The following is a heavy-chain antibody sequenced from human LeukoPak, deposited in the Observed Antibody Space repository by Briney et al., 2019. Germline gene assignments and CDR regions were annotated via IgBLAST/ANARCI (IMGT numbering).Heavy chain of an antibody. CDR1: GGSISIYY. CDR3: ARAPYGDYYDY. J-gene: IGHJ4*02. V-gene: IGHV4-59*08. D-gene: IGHD4-17*01. Sequence: SETLSLTCTVSGGSISIYYWSWIRQPPGKGLEWIGYIYYSGSTNYNPSLKSRVTISVDTSKNQFSLKLSSVTAADTAVYYCARAPYGDYYDYWGQGTLVTVSS. CDR2: IYYSGST.